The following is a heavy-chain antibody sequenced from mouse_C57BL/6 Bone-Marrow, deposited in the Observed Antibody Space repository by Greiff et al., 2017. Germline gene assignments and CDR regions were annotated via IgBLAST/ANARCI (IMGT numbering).Heavy chain of an antibody. Sequence: VQLQQSGAELVRPGASVKLSCTASGFNIKDDYMHWVKQRPEQGLEWIGRINPENGDTYYASKFQGKATMTADTSSNTAYLQLSSLTSEDTAVYCCTTVSGGKDMDYWGKGTTVTVSS. CDR2: INPENGDT. CDR3: TTVSGGKDMDY. D-gene: IGHD2-1*01. V-gene: IGHV14-4*01. CDR1: GFNIKDDY. J-gene: IGHJ4*01.